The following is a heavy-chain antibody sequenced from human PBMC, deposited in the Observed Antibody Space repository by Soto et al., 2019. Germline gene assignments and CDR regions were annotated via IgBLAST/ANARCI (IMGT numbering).Heavy chain of an antibody. CDR2: ISSTTNYI. CDR3: PGASQDLTSNFDS. CDR1: GFTFTRYS. J-gene: IGHJ4*02. V-gene: IGHV3-21*06. Sequence: GGSRRLSCAASGFTFTRYSMNWVRQAPGKGLEWVSSISSTTNYIYYGDSMKGRFTISRDNAKNSLYLEMNSLRAEDTAVYYCPGASQDLTSNFDSWGQETLDPVSS.